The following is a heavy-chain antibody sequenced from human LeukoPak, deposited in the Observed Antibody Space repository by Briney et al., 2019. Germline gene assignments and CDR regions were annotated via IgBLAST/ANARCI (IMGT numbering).Heavy chain of an antibody. V-gene: IGHV4-31*03. CDR1: GGSISSGGYY. CDR2: IYYSGST. D-gene: IGHD2-2*01. J-gene: IGHJ3*02. CDR3: ALVVPAANPAFDI. Sequence: QTLSLTCTVSGGSISSGGYYWSWIRQHPGKGLEWIGYIYYSGSTYYNPSLKSRVTISVDTSKNQFSLKLSSVTAADTAVYYCALVVPAANPAFDIWGQGTMVAVSS.